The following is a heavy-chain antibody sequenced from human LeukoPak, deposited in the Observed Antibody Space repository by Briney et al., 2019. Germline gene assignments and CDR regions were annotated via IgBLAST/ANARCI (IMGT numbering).Heavy chain of an antibody. D-gene: IGHD1-1*01. Sequence: PGRSLRLSCAASGFTFSNYAMHWVRQATGKGLEWVAVISYDGSNKYYADSVKGRFTISRDNSKNTLYLQMNSLRAEDTAVYYCATGNDAADYWGQGTLVTVSS. CDR2: ISYDGSNK. V-gene: IGHV3-30-3*01. CDR3: ATGNDAADY. J-gene: IGHJ4*02. CDR1: GFTFSNYA.